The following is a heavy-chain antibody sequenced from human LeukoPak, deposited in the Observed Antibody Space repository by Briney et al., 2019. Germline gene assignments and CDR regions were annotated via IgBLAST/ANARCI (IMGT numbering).Heavy chain of an antibody. CDR3: AKDSRDCSSTSCYSGGYYFDY. D-gene: IGHD2-2*02. Sequence: PGGSLRLSCAASGFTFSSYGMHWVRQAPGKGLEWVAFIRYDGSNKYYADSVKGRFTISRDNSKNTLYLQMNSLRAEDTAVYYCAKDSRDCSSTSCYSGGYYFDYWDQGTLVTVSS. J-gene: IGHJ4*02. CDR1: GFTFSSYG. CDR2: IRYDGSNK. V-gene: IGHV3-30*02.